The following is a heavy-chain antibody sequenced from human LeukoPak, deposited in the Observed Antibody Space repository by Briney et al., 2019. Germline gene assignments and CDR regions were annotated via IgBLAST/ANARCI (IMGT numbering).Heavy chain of an antibody. D-gene: IGHD3-22*01. V-gene: IGHV4-59*01. Sequence: NPSETLSLTCTVSGGSLSSYYWIWIRQPPGKGREWIGSTYYSGSTYYNPSLKSRVTISVDTSKNQLSLKLSSVTAADTAVYYCARVRYYYDSSGYYYRGKGEVDYWGQGTLVTVSS. CDR1: GGSLSSYY. CDR2: TYYSGST. J-gene: IGHJ4*02. CDR3: ARVRYYYDSSGYYYRGKGEVDY.